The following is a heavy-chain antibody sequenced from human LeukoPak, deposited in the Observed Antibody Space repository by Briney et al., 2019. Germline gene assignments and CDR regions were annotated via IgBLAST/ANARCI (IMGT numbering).Heavy chain of an antibody. J-gene: IGHJ6*03. V-gene: IGHV3-30*04. Sequence: GRSLRLSCAASGFTFSSYAMHWVRQAPGKGLEWVAVISYDGSNKYYADSVKGRFTISRDNSKNTLYLQMNSLRAEDTAVYYCAREYDILTGYYYYYMDVWGKGTTVTVSS. D-gene: IGHD3-9*01. CDR2: ISYDGSNK. CDR3: AREYDILTGYYYYYMDV. CDR1: GFTFSSYA.